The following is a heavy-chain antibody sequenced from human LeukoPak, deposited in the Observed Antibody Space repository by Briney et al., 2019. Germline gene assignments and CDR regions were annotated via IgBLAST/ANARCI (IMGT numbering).Heavy chain of an antibody. J-gene: IGHJ4*02. CDR3: AADLGYCSGGSCHRARFDY. Sequence: GGSLRLSCAASGFTFSQAWMSWVRQTPGQGLVWVGRIKKKSDGGTTDYAAPVKGRFTISTDDSKNTLYLQMNGLKTEDTAVYHCAADLGYCSGGSCHRARFDYWGQGILVTVSS. V-gene: IGHV3-15*01. D-gene: IGHD2-15*01. CDR1: GFTFSQAW. CDR2: IKKKSDGGTT.